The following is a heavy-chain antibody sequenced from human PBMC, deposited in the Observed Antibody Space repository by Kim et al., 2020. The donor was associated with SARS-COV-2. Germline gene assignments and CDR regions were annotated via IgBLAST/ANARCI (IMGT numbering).Heavy chain of an antibody. CDR1: GGSISSYY. D-gene: IGHD2-2*02. CDR3: AREPGVVVPAAIEYYYYYGMDV. J-gene: IGHJ6*02. V-gene: IGHV4-4*07. Sequence: SETLSLTCTVSGGSISSYYWSWIRQPAGKGLEWIGRIYTSGSTNYNPSLKSRVTMSVDTSKNQFSLKLSSVTAADTAVYYCAREPGVVVPAAIEYYYYYGMDVWGQGTTVTVSS. CDR2: IYTSGST.